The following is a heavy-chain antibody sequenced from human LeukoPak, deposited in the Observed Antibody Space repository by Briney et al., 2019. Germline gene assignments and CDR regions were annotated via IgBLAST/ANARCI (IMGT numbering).Heavy chain of an antibody. CDR2: VYPGDSDT. D-gene: IGHD2-2*02. CDR3: ARSQGLYGAADY. CDR1: GYTFSDYW. Sequence: GESLKISCKASGYTFSDYWIGWVRQMPRQGLKWMGIVYPGDSDTRYSPSFQGHVTISADKSINTAYLQWSGLQASDNAIYFCARSQGLYGAADYWGQGTLVTVSS. V-gene: IGHV5-51*01. J-gene: IGHJ4*02.